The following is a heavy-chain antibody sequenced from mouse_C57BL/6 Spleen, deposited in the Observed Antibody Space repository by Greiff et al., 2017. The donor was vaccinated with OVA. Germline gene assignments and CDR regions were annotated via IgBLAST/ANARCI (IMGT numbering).Heavy chain of an antibody. CDR1: GFTFSDYG. CDR3: ARSNWEYYVDY. V-gene: IGHV5-17*01. D-gene: IGHD4-1*01. CDR2: ISSGSSTI. J-gene: IGHJ2*01. Sequence: EVHLVESGGGLVKPGGSLKLSCAASGFTFSDYGMHWVSPAPEKGLEWVAYISSGSSTIYYAAPVKGRFTISRDNAKNTLFLQVTSLGSEDTAMYNCARSNWEYYVDYWGQGTTLTVSS.